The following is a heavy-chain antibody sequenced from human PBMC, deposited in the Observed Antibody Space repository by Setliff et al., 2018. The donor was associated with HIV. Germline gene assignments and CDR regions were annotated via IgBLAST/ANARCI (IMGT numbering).Heavy chain of an antibody. Sequence: SETLSLTCTVSGGSISSSSYYWGWIRQPLGKGLEWIGSINYSGSTYYNPSLKSRVTISVDTSKNQFSLKLRSVTAADTAVYYCARALPLEWSHDGFDIWGQGTMVTVSS. CDR1: GGSISSSSYY. V-gene: IGHV4-39*07. CDR3: ARALPLEWSHDGFDI. CDR2: INYSGST. D-gene: IGHD3-3*01. J-gene: IGHJ3*02.